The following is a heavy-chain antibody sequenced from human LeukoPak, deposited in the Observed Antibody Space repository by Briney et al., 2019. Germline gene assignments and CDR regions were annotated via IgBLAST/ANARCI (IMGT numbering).Heavy chain of an antibody. CDR2: ISSSSYI. Sequence: NTGGSLRLSCAASGFTFSSYAMSWVRQAPGKGLEWVSSISSSSYIYYADSVKGRFTISRDNAKNSLYLQMNSLRAEDTAVYYCARGAVAAPIDYWGQGTLVTVSS. J-gene: IGHJ4*02. D-gene: IGHD6-19*01. CDR3: ARGAVAAPIDY. V-gene: IGHV3-21*01. CDR1: GFTFSSYA.